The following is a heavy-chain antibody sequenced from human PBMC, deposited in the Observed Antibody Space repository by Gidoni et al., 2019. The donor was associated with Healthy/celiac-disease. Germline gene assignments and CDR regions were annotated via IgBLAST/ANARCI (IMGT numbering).Heavy chain of an antibody. V-gene: IGHV1-8*01. CDR2: MNPNSGNT. CDR3: ARGERAYGDYCYYGMDV. CDR1: GYTCPSYD. Sequence: QVQLVQSGAEVKNPGASVKVSCKASGYTCPSYDINWVRQATGQGLEWMGWMNPNSGNTGYAQKCQGRVTRTRNTSISTAYMELSSLRSEDTAVYYCARGERAYGDYCYYGMDVWGQGTTVTVSS. J-gene: IGHJ6*02. D-gene: IGHD4-17*01.